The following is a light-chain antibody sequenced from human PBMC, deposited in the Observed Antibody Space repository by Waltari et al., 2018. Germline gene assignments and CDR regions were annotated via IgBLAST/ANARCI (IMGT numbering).Light chain of an antibody. Sequence: EIVMTQAPATLSVSPGERVTLSCGASQRVSSNLAWYQQRPGQAPRLLITGASTRATGIPARFRGSGSGTDFTLTISSLQSEDFAVYYCHQYNSWPQTFGQGTKVEIK. V-gene: IGKV3-15*01. CDR1: QRVSSN. J-gene: IGKJ1*01. CDR3: HQYNSWPQT. CDR2: GAS.